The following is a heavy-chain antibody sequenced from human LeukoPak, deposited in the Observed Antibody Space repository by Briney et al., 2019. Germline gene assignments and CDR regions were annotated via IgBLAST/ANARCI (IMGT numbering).Heavy chain of an antibody. Sequence: ASVTVSFKASGYIFTIYYMHWVRQAPGQGLEWMGIMNPSGGSTSYAQKFQGRDTMTRDTSTSTVYMELSSLRSEDTAVYYCARGATVTTLWSWFDTWGKGPRVTVPS. CDR2: MNPSGGST. CDR3: ARGATVTTLWSWFDT. CDR1: GYIFTIYY. D-gene: IGHD4-17*01. V-gene: IGHV1-46*01. J-gene: IGHJ5*02.